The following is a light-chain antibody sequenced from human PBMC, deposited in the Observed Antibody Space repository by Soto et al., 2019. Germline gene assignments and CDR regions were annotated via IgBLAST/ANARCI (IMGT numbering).Light chain of an antibody. CDR1: QSVSSSY. J-gene: IGKJ1*01. Sequence: EIVLTQSPGTLSLSPGERATLSCRASQSVSSSYLAWYKQKPGQSPRRLIDGTSSRATGIPDRFSGSESGTDFALTISRLEPEDFAVYYCQQYGSSPRTCGQGTKVEIK. CDR3: QQYGSSPRT. V-gene: IGKV3-20*01. CDR2: GTS.